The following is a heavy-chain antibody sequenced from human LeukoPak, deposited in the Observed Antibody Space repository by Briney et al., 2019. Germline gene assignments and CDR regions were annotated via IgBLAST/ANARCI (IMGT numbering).Heavy chain of an antibody. CDR3: ARGSLDSSGYYPPYIYYYMDV. CDR2: ISSSSSYI. CDR1: GFTFSSYS. D-gene: IGHD3-22*01. Sequence: PGGSLRLSCAASGFTFSSYSMNWVRQAPGKGLEWVSSISSSSSYIYYADSVKGRFTISRDNAKNSLYLQMNSLRAEDTAVYYCARGSLDSSGYYPPYIYYYMDVWGKGTTVTVSS. V-gene: IGHV3-21*01. J-gene: IGHJ6*03.